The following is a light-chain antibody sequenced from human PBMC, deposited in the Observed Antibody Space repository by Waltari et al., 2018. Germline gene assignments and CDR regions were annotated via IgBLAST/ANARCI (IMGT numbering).Light chain of an antibody. CDR1: QRVSSSY. Sequence: DIVLTQSPGTLYLSPGERATLSCRASQRVSSSYLAWYQQKRGQAPRLLIYGATRRATGIPDRFSGSGSGTDFTLTISRLEPEDFVVYYCQQYYTVSRTFGQGTRVEIK. CDR2: GAT. CDR3: QQYYTVSRT. J-gene: IGKJ1*01. V-gene: IGKV3-20*01.